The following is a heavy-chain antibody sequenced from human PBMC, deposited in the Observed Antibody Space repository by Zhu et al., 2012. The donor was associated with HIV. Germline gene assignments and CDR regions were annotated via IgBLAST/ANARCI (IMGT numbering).Heavy chain of an antibody. D-gene: IGHD6-19*01. CDR1: GGSISDNDYY. CDR2: IFYSGST. J-gene: IGHJ4*02. Sequence: QVQLHEPGPRLVKPSETLSLTCSVSGGSISDNDYYWGWIRQPPGKGLEWIGSIFYSGSTYYNASLKSRVTISVDTSKKQFSLNLSSVTATDTAIYYCARHNAPSRYSSGWNGYYFDHWGQGTLVTVSS. CDR3: ARHNAPSRYSSGWNGYYFDH. V-gene: IGHV4-39*01.